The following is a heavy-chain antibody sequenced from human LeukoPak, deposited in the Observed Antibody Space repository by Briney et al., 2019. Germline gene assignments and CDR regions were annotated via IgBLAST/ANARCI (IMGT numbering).Heavy chain of an antibody. CDR2: INPSGGST. D-gene: IGHD2-15*01. CDR3: ARGYCSGGSCYYYYYYYYMDV. CDR1: GYTFTSYY. V-gene: IGHV1-46*01. J-gene: IGHJ6*03. Sequence: ASVKVSCEASGYTFTSYYMHWVRQAPGQGLEWMGIINPSGGSTSYAQKFQGRVTMTRDTSTSTVYMELSSLRSEDTAVYYCARGYCSGGSCYYYYYYYYMDVWGKGTTVTVSS.